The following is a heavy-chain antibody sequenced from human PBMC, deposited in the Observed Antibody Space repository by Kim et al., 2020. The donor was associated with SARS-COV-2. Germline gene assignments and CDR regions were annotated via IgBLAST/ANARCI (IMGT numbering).Heavy chain of an antibody. J-gene: IGHJ3*02. Sequence: GGSLRLSCAASGFTFSSYEMNWVRQAPGKGLEWVSYISSSGSTIYYADSVKGRFTISRDNAKNSLYLQMNSLRAEDTAVYYCARVLVVVIPWAFDIWGQGTMVTVSS. D-gene: IGHD3-22*01. V-gene: IGHV3-48*03. CDR1: GFTFSSYE. CDR2: ISSSGSTI. CDR3: ARVLVVVIPWAFDI.